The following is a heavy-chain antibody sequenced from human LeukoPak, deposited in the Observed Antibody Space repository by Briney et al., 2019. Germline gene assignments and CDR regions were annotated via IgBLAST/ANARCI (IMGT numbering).Heavy chain of an antibody. CDR3: AKDALRTSGWYYFDY. J-gene: IGHJ4*02. V-gene: IGHV3-23*01. CDR1: GFTFSSYA. CDR2: ISDSGGST. D-gene: IGHD6-19*01. Sequence: PGGSLRLSCAASGFTFSSYAMSWVRQAPGKGLEWVSAISDSGGSTYYADSVKGRFTISRDNSKNTLYLQMNSLRAEDTAVYYRAKDALRTSGWYYFDYWGQGTQVAVSS.